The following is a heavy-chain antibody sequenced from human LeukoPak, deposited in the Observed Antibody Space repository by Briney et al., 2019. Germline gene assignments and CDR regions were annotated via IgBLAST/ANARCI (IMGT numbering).Heavy chain of an antibody. V-gene: IGHV4-34*01. CDR3: AGLVVVAATPYGDYFDY. CDR2: IDHSGST. Sequence: PSETLSLTCAVYGGSFSGYYWSWIRQPPGKGLEWIGEIDHSGSTNYNPSLKSRVTISADTSKNQFSLKLSSVTAADTAVYYCAGLVVVAATPYGDYFDYWGQGTLVTVSS. D-gene: IGHD2-15*01. J-gene: IGHJ4*02. CDR1: GGSFSGYY.